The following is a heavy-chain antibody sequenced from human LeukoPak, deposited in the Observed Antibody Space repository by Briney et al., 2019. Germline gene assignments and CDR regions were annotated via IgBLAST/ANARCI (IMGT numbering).Heavy chain of an antibody. Sequence: GGSLRLSCAASGFTVSSNYMSWVRQAPGKGLEWVSVIYSGGSTYYADSVKGRFTISRDNSKNTLYLQMNSLRAEDTAVYYCARTYYDYSHEGNPFDYWGQGTLVTVSS. CDR1: GFTVSSNY. CDR3: ARTYYDYSHEGNPFDY. V-gene: IGHV3-66*01. CDR2: IYSGGST. J-gene: IGHJ4*02. D-gene: IGHD3-3*01.